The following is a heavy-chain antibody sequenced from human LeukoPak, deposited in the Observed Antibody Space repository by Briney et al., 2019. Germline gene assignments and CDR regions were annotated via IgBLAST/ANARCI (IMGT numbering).Heavy chain of an antibody. Sequence: ASVKVSCKASGGTFSSYAISWMRQAPGQGLEWMGGIIPIFGTANYAQKFQGRVTITADKSTSTAYMELSSLKSEDTAVYYCARGLLWFGEYYYYYGMDVWGKGTTVTVSS. CDR1: GGTFSSYA. CDR2: IIPIFGTA. CDR3: ARGLLWFGEYYYYYGMDV. V-gene: IGHV1-69*06. J-gene: IGHJ6*04. D-gene: IGHD3-10*01.